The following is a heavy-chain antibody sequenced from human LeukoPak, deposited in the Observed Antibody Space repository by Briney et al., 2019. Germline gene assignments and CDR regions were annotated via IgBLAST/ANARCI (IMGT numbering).Heavy chain of an antibody. CDR1: GSTFSNAW. V-gene: IGHV3-15*07. Sequence: GGSLRLSCAASGSTFSNAWMNWVRQAPGKGLEWVGRIKSKTDGGTTDYAAPVKGRFTISRDDSKNTLYLQMNSLKTEDTAVYYCSTTYYYDSSEGYWGQGTLVTVSS. CDR3: STTYYYDSSEGY. J-gene: IGHJ4*02. D-gene: IGHD3-22*01. CDR2: IKSKTDGGTT.